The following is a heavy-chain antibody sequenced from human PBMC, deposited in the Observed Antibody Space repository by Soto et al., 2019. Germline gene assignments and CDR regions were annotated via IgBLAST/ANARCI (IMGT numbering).Heavy chain of an antibody. CDR3: ARALWSGIHYYFDY. J-gene: IGHJ4*02. Sequence: SEALSVTGTVSGGSIISYYWSWIRQPPGKGLEWIGYIYYSGSTNYNPSLKSRVTISVDTSKNQFSLKLSSVTAADTAVYYCARALWSGIHYYFDYWGQGTLVTVSS. D-gene: IGHD6-13*01. CDR1: GGSIISYY. CDR2: IYYSGST. V-gene: IGHV4-59*01.